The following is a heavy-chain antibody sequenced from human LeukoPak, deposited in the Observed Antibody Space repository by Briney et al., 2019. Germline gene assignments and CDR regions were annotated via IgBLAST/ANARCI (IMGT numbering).Heavy chain of an antibody. CDR3: ARERFHGSGAPRYDY. CDR1: GFTFSSYG. CDR2: ISSSSSYI. D-gene: IGHD3-10*01. Sequence: GGSLRLSCAASGFTFSSYGMSWVRQAPGKGLEWVSSISSSSSYIYYADSLKGRFTSSRDNAKNSLYLQMKSLRAEDTAIYYCARERFHGSGAPRYDYWGQGILVTVSS. V-gene: IGHV3-21*01. J-gene: IGHJ4*02.